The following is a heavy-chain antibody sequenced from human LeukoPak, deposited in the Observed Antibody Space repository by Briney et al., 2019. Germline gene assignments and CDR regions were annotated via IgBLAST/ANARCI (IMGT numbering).Heavy chain of an antibody. CDR2: ISSSSSYI. Sequence: GGSLRLSCAASGFTFSSYSMNWVRQAPGKGLEWVSSISSSSSYIYYADSVKGRFTISRDNAKNSLYLQMNSLRAEDTALYYCARGGGSGSSYYFDQWGQGTLVTVSS. D-gene: IGHD3-10*01. CDR1: GFTFSSYS. V-gene: IGHV3-21*04. CDR3: ARGGGSGSSYYFDQ. J-gene: IGHJ4*02.